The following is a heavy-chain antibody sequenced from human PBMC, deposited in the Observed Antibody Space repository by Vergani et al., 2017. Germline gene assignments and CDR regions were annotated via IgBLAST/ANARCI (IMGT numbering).Heavy chain of an antibody. D-gene: IGHD6-6*01. CDR1: GFTFSSYA. Sequence: QVQLVESGGGVVQPGRSLRLPCAASGFTFSSYAMNWVRQAPGKGLEWVAVISYDGSKKYYADSVKGRFTIFRDNSKNTLYTQMNSLRAEDTAVYYCARDIAARYFDYWGQGTLVTVSS. J-gene: IGHJ4*02. CDR3: ARDIAARYFDY. CDR2: ISYDGSKK. V-gene: IGHV3-30-3*01.